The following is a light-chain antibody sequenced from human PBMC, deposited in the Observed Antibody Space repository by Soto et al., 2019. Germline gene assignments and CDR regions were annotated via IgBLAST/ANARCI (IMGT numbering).Light chain of an antibody. CDR1: KLGDKY. J-gene: IGLJ1*01. Sequence: SYELTQPPSVSVSPGQTASITCSGDKLGDKYACWYQQKPGQSPVLVIYQDSKRPSGIPERFSGSNSGNTATLTISGTQAMDEADYYCQAWDSSTLHVFGTGTKATVL. V-gene: IGLV3-1*01. CDR3: QAWDSSTLHV. CDR2: QDS.